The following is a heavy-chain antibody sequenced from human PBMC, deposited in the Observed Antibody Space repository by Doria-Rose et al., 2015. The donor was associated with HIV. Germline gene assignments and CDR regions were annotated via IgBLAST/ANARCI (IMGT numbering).Heavy chain of an antibody. CDR3: ARIKSSRWYHKYYFDF. CDR1: GVSLSSPGMG. CDR2: IFSDDER. J-gene: IGHJ4*02. Sequence: QITLKESGPVLVKPTETLTLTCTVSGVSLSSPGMGVSWIRQTPGKALEWLANIFSDDERSYNTSLKSILTISRDTSKGQVVLTMTDRDPVDAATCYCARIKSSRWYHKYYFDFWGQGTLVIASA. V-gene: IGHV2-26*01. D-gene: IGHD6-13*01.